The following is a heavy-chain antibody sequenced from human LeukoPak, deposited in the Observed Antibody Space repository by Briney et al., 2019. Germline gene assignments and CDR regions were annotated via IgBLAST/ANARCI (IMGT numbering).Heavy chain of an antibody. CDR1: GYTFISYA. Sequence: ASVKVSCKASGYTFISYAIHWMRQAPGQSLEWMGWINAGNGDTKYSQKFQGRVTVTRDTSASTAYMELSSLRSEDTAVYYCARNPLLTTIYDFWGQGTLITVSS. CDR2: INAGNGDT. V-gene: IGHV1-3*01. D-gene: IGHD3-3*01. J-gene: IGHJ4*02. CDR3: ARNPLLTTIYDF.